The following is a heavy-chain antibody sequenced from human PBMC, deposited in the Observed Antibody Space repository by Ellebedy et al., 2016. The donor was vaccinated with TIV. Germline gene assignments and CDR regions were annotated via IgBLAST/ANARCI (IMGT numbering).Heavy chain of an antibody. D-gene: IGHD2-2*01. CDR2: IKQDGSEK. Sequence: GGSLRLXXAASGFTFSSYWMSWVRQAPGKGLEWVANIKQDGSEKYYVDSVKGRFTISRDNAKNSLYLQMNSLRAEDTAVYYCARRIVVVPAASWFDPWGQGTLVTVSS. CDR3: ARRIVVVPAASWFDP. J-gene: IGHJ5*02. V-gene: IGHV3-7*01. CDR1: GFTFSSYW.